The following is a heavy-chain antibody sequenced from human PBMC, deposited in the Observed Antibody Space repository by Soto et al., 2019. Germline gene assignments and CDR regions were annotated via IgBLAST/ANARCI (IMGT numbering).Heavy chain of an antibody. CDR3: ARFIGYPYYFDY. J-gene: IGHJ4*02. D-gene: IGHD5-18*01. V-gene: IGHV4-59*01. CDR2: VYSSGDT. Sequence: SETLSLTCTVSGGSISYYDWSWIRQPPGKGLEWIAYVYSSGDTNYNPSLRSRVIISVDTSKNQFSLRLSSVTAADTAVYFCARFIGYPYYFDYWGLGTLVTVSS. CDR1: GGSISYYD.